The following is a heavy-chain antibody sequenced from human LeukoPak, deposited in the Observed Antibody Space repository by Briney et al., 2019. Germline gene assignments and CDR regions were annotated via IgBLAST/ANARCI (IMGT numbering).Heavy chain of an antibody. CDR2: MNPNSGNT. J-gene: IGHJ6*02. V-gene: IGHV1-8*02. Sequence: ASVKVSCKASGYTFTGYYMHWVRQAPGQGLEWMGWMNPNSGNTGYAQKFQGRVTMTRNTSISTAYMELSSLRSEDTAVYYCARQAVLRYFDWSRYYYYYGMDVWGQGTTVTVSS. CDR3: ARQAVLRYFDWSRYYYYYGMDV. CDR1: GYTFTGYY. D-gene: IGHD3-9*01.